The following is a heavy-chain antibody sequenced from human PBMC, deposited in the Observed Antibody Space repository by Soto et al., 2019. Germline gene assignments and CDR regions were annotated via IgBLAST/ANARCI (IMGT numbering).Heavy chain of an antibody. CDR3: AKQTVTSLYYYYMDV. Sequence: GGSLRLSCAASGFTFSSYGMHWVRQAPGKGLEWVAVISYDGSNKYYADSVKGRFTISRDNSKNTLYLQMNSLRAEDTAVYYCAKQTVTSLYYYYMDVWGKGTTVTVSS. CDR1: GFTFSSYG. J-gene: IGHJ6*03. D-gene: IGHD4-17*01. CDR2: ISYDGSNK. V-gene: IGHV3-30*18.